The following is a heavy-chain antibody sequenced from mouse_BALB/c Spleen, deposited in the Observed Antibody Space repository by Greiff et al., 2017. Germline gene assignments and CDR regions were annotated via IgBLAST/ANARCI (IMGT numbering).Heavy chain of an antibody. CDR1: GYTFTSYT. Sequence: QVQLQQSGAELARPGASVKMSCKASGYTFTSYTMHWVKQRPGQGLEWIGYINPSSGYTNYNQKFKDKATLTADKSSSTAYMQLSSLTSEDSAVYYCADTYYGNFAWFAYWGQGTLVTVSA. CDR3: ADTYYGNFAWFAY. D-gene: IGHD2-10*01. J-gene: IGHJ3*01. CDR2: INPSSGYT. V-gene: IGHV1-4*01.